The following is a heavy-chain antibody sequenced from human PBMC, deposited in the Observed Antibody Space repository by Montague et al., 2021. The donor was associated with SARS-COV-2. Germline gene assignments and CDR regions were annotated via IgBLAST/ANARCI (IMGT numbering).Heavy chain of an antibody. D-gene: IGHD6-13*01. Sequence: SETLSLTCTVSGGSISSSSYYWGWLRQPPGKGLEWIGSIYYSGSTYYNPSLKSRVTISVDTSKNQFSLKLSSVTAADTAVYYCARHLMVSCYIAAAGAHDYWGQGTLVTVSS. CDR2: IYYSGST. CDR1: GGSISSSSYY. J-gene: IGHJ4*02. CDR3: ARHLMVSCYIAAAGAHDY. V-gene: IGHV4-39*01.